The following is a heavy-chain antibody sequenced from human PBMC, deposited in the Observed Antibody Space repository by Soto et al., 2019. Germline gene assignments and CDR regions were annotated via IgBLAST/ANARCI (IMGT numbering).Heavy chain of an antibody. CDR2: VYYTGDT. V-gene: IGHV4-59*08. CDR3: VRQGIDYLHGLVDV. CDR1: SGPDRSHN. J-gene: IGHJ6*02. Sequence: QVQLQQSGPRLVKPSETLSLTCTVSSGPDRSHNWGWIRQPPGRGLEWIGYVYYTGDTAYNPSLRSRVSISADTSTNDTSLTLRSVTAADTAVYYCVRQGIDYLHGLVDVWGQGTTVSVSS. D-gene: IGHD4-17*01.